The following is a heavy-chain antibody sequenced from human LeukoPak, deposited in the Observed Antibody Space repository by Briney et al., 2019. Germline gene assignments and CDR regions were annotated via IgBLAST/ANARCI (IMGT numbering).Heavy chain of an antibody. CDR3: ARDRTDIVVVPAAKDAFDI. Sequence: GSVKVSCKASGYTFTSYGISWVRQAPGQGLEWMGWISACNGNTNYAQKLQGRVTMTTDTSTSTAYMELRSLRSDDTAVYYCARDRTDIVVVPAAKDAFDIWGQGTMVTVSS. CDR1: GYTFTSYG. D-gene: IGHD2-2*01. J-gene: IGHJ3*02. CDR2: ISACNGNT. V-gene: IGHV1-18*01.